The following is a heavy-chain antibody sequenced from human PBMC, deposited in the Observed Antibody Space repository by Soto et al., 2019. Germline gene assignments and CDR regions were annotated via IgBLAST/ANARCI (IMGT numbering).Heavy chain of an antibody. Sequence: GSLRLSCAASGFTFRSYAIHWVRQAPGKGLEWVAVISRDGTNKYYVDSVKGRFTISRDNSKDTVYLQMNSLRDEDSAMFYCARSRSGAVADSFDFWGQGTLVTVSS. J-gene: IGHJ4*02. V-gene: IGHV3-30*04. CDR1: GFTFRSYA. CDR3: ARSRSGAVADSFDF. CDR2: ISRDGTNK. D-gene: IGHD3-10*01.